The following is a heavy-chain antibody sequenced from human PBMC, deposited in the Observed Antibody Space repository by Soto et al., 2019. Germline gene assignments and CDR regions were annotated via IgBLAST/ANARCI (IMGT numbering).Heavy chain of an antibody. J-gene: IGHJ1*01. CDR3: ARPYGDYWKSLDD. D-gene: IGHD4-17*01. CDR1: GGSISNNNW. CDR2: IYRSGTT. V-gene: IGHV4-4*02. Sequence: SETLSLTCAVSGGSISNNNWWSWVRQPPGKGLEWIGEIYRSGTTNYNTSLKSRVTISVDRSKNQFSLEMTSVTAADTAVYYCARPYGDYWKSLDDWGQGTLVTVSS.